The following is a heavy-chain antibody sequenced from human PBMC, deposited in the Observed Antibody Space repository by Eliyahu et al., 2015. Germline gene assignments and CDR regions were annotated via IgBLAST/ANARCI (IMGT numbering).Heavy chain of an antibody. CDR3: ARNCQSPDSVMDV. CDR2: INPSGGST. D-gene: IGHD1-14*01. J-gene: IGHJ6*02. V-gene: IGHV1-46*01. Sequence: QVQLVQSGAEVKKPGASVKVSCKASGYTFTSYYMPWVRQAPGQGLEWMGIINPSGGSTSYAQKFQGRVTMTRDTSTSTVYMELSSLRSEDTAVYYCARNCQSPDSVMDVWGQGTTVTVSS. CDR1: GYTFTSYY.